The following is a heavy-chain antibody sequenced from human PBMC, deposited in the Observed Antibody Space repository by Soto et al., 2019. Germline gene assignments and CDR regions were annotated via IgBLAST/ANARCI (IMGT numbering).Heavy chain of an antibody. CDR3: ARGTTTSAFSAMDV. CDR1: GFTFSYHA. J-gene: IGHJ6*02. Sequence: QVQLVESGGGVVQPGRSLRLSCAASGFTFSYHALNGVRQAPGKGLEWVAVISYDGDNKYIAESVKGRFTISRDNSKNTVSLQMNSLRAEDTAMYFCARGTTTSAFSAMDVWGQGTTVTVSS. V-gene: IGHV3-30-3*01. CDR2: ISYDGDNK. D-gene: IGHD1-1*01.